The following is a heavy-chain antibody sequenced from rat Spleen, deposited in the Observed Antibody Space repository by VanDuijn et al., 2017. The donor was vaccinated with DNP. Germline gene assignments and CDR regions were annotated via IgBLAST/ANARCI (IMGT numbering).Heavy chain of an antibody. V-gene: IGHV5-22*01. Sequence: EVRLVESGGGLVQPGRSLKLSCAASGFTFSDYYMAWVRQAPTKGLEWVAYISYDGGSTYYGDSVKGRFTISRANVKSTLYLQMNSLRSEDMATYYCVRWYNSGYYFDYWGQGVMVTVSS. CDR1: GFTFSDYY. D-gene: IGHD4-3*01. CDR3: VRWYNSGYYFDY. CDR2: ISYDGGST. J-gene: IGHJ2*01.